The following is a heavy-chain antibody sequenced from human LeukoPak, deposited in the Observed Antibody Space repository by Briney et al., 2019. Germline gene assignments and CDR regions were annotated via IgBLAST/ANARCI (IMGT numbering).Heavy chain of an antibody. Sequence: GGSLRLSCGASGFLFSDYGMHWVRQAPGKGLEGVAFVRYDGSNEYYPDSGKGRFTISRDNSKNTLYLQMNSLRAEDPAVYSLARASGCGYHSEGPQYWGRGTLVTVSA. CDR3: ARASGCGYHSEGPQY. CDR1: GFLFSDYG. D-gene: IGHD5-12*01. J-gene: IGHJ4*02. V-gene: IGHV3-30*02. CDR2: VRYDGSNE.